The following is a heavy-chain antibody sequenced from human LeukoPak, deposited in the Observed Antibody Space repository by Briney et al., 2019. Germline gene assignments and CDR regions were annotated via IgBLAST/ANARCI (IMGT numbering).Heavy chain of an antibody. CDR2: ISAYNGNT. J-gene: IGHJ4*02. CDR1: GYTFTGYG. D-gene: IGHD5-24*01. Sequence: GASVKVSCKASGYTFTGYGISCVRQAPGQGLEWMGWISAYNGNTNYAQKLQGRVTMTTDTSTSTAYMELRSLRSDDTAVYYCARDLGIETATNRFDYWGQGTLVTVSS. CDR3: ARDLGIETATNRFDY. V-gene: IGHV1-18*01.